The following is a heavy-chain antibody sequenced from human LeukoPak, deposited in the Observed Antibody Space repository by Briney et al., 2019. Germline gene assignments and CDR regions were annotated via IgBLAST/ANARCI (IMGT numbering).Heavy chain of an antibody. CDR1: GGTFSSYA. J-gene: IGHJ4*02. D-gene: IGHD6-6*01. CDR2: IIPILGIA. Sequence: SVKVSCKASGGTFSSYAISWVRQAPGQGLEWMGRIIPILGIANYAQKFQGSVTITADKSTSTAYMELRSLRSDDTAVYYCARGLRYSSSYYFDYWGQGTLVTVSS. CDR3: ARGLRYSSSYYFDY. V-gene: IGHV1-69*04.